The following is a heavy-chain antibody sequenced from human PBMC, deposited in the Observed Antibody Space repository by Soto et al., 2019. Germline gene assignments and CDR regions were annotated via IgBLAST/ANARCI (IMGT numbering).Heavy chain of an antibody. Sequence: WASVKVSCKASGYTFTGYYMYWVRQAPGQGLEWMGRINPNGGATNYAQKFQGRVTMTRDTSIKTAYMELSGLKSDDTAVYYCARVWVGASIDGMDVWGLGTTVTVSS. D-gene: IGHD1-26*01. V-gene: IGHV1-2*06. CDR2: INPNGGAT. CDR3: ARVWVGASIDGMDV. CDR1: GYTFTGYY. J-gene: IGHJ6*02.